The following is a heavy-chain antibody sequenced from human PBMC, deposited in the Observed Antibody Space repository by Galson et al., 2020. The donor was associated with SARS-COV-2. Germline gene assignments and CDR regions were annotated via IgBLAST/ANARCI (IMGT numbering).Heavy chain of an antibody. CDR1: GFTFSSYA. V-gene: IGHV3-23*01. CDR3: AKGWAVGPVYYYYGMDV. CDR2: ISGSGGST. Sequence: GESLKISCAASGFTFSSYAMSWVRQAPGKGLEWVSAISGSGGSTYYADSVKGRFTISRDNSKNTLYLQMNSLRAEDTAVYYCAKGWAVGPVYYYYGMDVWGQGTTVTVSS. D-gene: IGHD1-26*01. J-gene: IGHJ6*02.